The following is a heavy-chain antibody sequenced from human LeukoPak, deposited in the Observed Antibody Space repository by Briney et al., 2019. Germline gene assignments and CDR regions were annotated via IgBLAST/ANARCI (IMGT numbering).Heavy chain of an antibody. CDR3: SRDRFLEWLGTWFDP. Sequence: SETLSLTCTVSGGSISSYYWSPIRQPAGKGLEWIGRIYTSGSTNYNPSLKSRVTMSVDTSKNQFSLKLSSVTAADTAVYYCSRDRFLEWLGTWFDPWGQGTLVTVSS. CDR2: IYTSGST. J-gene: IGHJ5*02. D-gene: IGHD3-3*01. CDR1: GGSISSYY. V-gene: IGHV4-4*07.